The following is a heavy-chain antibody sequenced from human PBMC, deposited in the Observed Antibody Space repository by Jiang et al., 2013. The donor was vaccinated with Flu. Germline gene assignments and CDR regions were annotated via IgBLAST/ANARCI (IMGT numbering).Heavy chain of an antibody. V-gene: IGHV3-48*03. Sequence: VQLLESGGGLVQPGGSLRLSCAASGFTFSSYEMNWVRQAPGKGLEWVSYISSSGSTIYYADSVKGRFTIFRDNAKNSLYLQMNSLRAEDTAVYYCAREGAYCSGGSCYSGGNWFDPWGQGTLVTVSS. CDR2: ISSSGSTI. J-gene: IGHJ5*02. D-gene: IGHD2-15*01. CDR3: AREGAYCSGGSCYSGGNWFDP. CDR1: GFTFSSYE.